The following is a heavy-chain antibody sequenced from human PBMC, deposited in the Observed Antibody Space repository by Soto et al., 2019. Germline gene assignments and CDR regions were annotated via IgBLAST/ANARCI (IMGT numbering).Heavy chain of an antibody. Sequence: EVQLLESGGGVVQPGGSLRLSCAASGFTFDSFAMDWVRQAPGRGLEWVSTISGSADRAFYAETVKGRFTISRDNSKNTLHLQMTTARADETAVYYCAKELGTYPFLISPRHSYYYTHGMDIWGQGTTVAVSS. CDR1: GFTFDSFA. CDR3: AKELGTYPFLISPRHSYYYTHGMDI. CDR2: ISGSADRA. V-gene: IGHV3-23*01. D-gene: IGHD3-16*01. J-gene: IGHJ6*02.